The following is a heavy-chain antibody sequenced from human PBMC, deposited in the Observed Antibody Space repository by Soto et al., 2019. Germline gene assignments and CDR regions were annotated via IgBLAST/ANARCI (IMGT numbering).Heavy chain of an antibody. CDR2: ISSSSSTI. CDR3: ARTNSGSFHYDFDY. D-gene: IGHD1-26*01. J-gene: IGHJ4*02. V-gene: IGHV3-48*02. Sequence: PWGSLRLSCAASGFTVRSYTMNWVRQAPGKGLEWVSYISSSSSTIYYADSVKGRFTISRDNAKNSLYLQMNSLRDEDTAVYYCARTNSGSFHYDFDYWGQGT. CDR1: GFTVRSYT.